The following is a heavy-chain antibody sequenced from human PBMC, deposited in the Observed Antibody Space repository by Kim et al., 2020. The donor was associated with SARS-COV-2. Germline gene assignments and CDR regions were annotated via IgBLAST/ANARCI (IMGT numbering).Heavy chain of an antibody. J-gene: IGHJ4*02. D-gene: IGHD5-18*01. Sequence: SETLSLTCAVYGGSFSGYYWRWIRQPPGKGLEWIGEINHSGSTNYNPSLKSRVTISVDTSKNQFSLKLSSVTAADTAVYYCARGGGYSYGAIDYWGQGTLVTVSS. CDR2: INHSGST. CDR3: ARGGGYSYGAIDY. V-gene: IGHV4-34*01. CDR1: GGSFSGYY.